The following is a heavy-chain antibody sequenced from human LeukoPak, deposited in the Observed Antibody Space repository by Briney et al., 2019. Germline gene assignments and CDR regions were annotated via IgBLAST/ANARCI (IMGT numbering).Heavy chain of an antibody. D-gene: IGHD6-19*01. CDR2: IYSGSSST. CDR3: ARVGSGWYDFDY. J-gene: IGHJ4*02. CDR1: GFTVSSNY. Sequence: GGSLRLSCAASGFTVSSNYMSWVPQAPGKGLEWVSVIYSGSSSTYYTDSVKGRFTISRHNSKNTLYLQMNSLRAEDTAVYYCARVGSGWYDFDYWGQGTLVTVSS. V-gene: IGHV3-53*04.